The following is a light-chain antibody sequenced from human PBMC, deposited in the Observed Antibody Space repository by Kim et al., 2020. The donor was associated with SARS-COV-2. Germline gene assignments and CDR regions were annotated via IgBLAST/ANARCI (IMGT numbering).Light chain of an antibody. Sequence: GQKVTVTCSEISSAIRNNYVFWYQQLPGTAPKLLFYDNNKRPSGIPDRFSASQSGTSATLGITGLQTGDEADYYCGTWDYSLSAGVFGTGTKVTVL. J-gene: IGLJ1*01. CDR2: DNN. V-gene: IGLV1-51*01. CDR1: SSAIRNNY. CDR3: GTWDYSLSAGV.